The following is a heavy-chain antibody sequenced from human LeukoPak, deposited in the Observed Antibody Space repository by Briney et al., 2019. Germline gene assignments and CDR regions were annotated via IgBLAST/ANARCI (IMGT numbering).Heavy chain of an antibody. CDR1: GFTFSSYG. CDR3: ATKGYYYDSSGYYDDAFDI. D-gene: IGHD3-22*01. CDR2: ISYDGSNK. V-gene: IGHV3-30*03. Sequence: GGSLRLSCAASGFTFSSYGMHWVRQAPGKGLEWVAVISYDGSNKYYADSVKGRFTISRDNSKNTLYLQMNSLRAEDIAVYYCATKGYYYDSSGYYDDAFDIWGQGTMVTVSS. J-gene: IGHJ3*02.